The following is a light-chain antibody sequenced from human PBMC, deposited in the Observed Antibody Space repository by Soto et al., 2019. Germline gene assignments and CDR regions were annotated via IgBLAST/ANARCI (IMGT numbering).Light chain of an antibody. J-gene: IGKJ1*01. CDR2: GAS. Sequence: EIVLTQSPATLSLSPGERATISCLASQSVSSSYLAWYQQKPGQAPRLLIYGASSRATGIPDRFSGSGSGTDFTLTISRLEPEDFAVYYCQQYGSSPWTFGQGTKVDIK. CDR1: QSVSSSY. V-gene: IGKV3-20*01. CDR3: QQYGSSPWT.